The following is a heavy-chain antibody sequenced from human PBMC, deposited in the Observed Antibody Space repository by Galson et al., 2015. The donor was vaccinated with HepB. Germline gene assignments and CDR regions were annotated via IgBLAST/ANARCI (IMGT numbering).Heavy chain of an antibody. Sequence: CAISGDSVSSNSAAWNWIRQSPSRGLEWLGRTYYRSKWYNDYAVSVKSRITINPDTSKNQFSLQLNSVTPEDTAVYYRARGADSSSWLEGWFDPWGQGTLVTVSS. J-gene: IGHJ5*02. D-gene: IGHD6-13*01. CDR3: ARGADSSSWLEGWFDP. V-gene: IGHV6-1*01. CDR1: GDSVSSNSAA. CDR2: TYYRSKWYN.